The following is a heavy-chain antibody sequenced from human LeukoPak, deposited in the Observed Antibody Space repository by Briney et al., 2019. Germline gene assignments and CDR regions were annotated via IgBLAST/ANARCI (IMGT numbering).Heavy chain of an antibody. V-gene: IGHV1-46*01. CDR1: GYTFTSYH. Sequence: ASVKVSFKASGYTFTSYHMHWVRQAPGQGLELMGISNPSGGSTTYAQKFQGRVTMTRDTSTSTVYMELSSLRSEDTAVYYCAKLAAAGTAHYYFDYWGQGTLVTVSS. J-gene: IGHJ4*02. CDR2: SNPSGGST. CDR3: AKLAAAGTAHYYFDY. D-gene: IGHD6-13*01.